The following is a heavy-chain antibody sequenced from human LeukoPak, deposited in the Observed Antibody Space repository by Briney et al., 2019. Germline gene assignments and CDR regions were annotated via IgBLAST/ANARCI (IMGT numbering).Heavy chain of an antibody. CDR1: GFTFSSYD. Sequence: GGSLRLSCAASGFTFSSYDMHWVRQAPGRGLEWVSAIGIAGDTYYPDSVKGRFTISRENAKNSMYLQMNSLKDGDTAVYYCIRGGIQVSGIDAFDIWGQGTMVTASS. CDR3: IRGGIQVSGIDAFDI. J-gene: IGHJ3*02. D-gene: IGHD5/OR15-5a*01. CDR2: IGIAGDT. V-gene: IGHV3-13*01.